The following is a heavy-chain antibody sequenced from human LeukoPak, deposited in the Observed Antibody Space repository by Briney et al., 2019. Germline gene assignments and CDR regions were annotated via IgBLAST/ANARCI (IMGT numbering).Heavy chain of an antibody. CDR1: GGSFSGYY. J-gene: IGHJ3*02. D-gene: IGHD3/OR15-3a*01. Sequence: PSETLSLTCAVYGGSFSGYYWSWIRQPPGKGLEWIGEINHSGSTNYNPSLKSRVTISVDTSKNQFSLKLSSVTAADTAVYYCARLSRDWTSDAFDIWGQGTMVTVSS. V-gene: IGHV4-34*01. CDR3: ARLSRDWTSDAFDI. CDR2: INHSGST.